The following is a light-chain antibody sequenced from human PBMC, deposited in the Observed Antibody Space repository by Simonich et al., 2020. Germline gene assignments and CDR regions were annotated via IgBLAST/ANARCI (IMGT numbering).Light chain of an antibody. CDR3: QQSYSTQWT. J-gene: IGKJ1*01. Sequence: DIQMLQSPSSLSASVGNRVPITWQASQRISGYLNWYQQKPGKAPKLLIYAASSLQSGVPSRFSGSGSGTDFTLTISSLQPEDFATYYCQQSYSTQWTFGQGTKVEIK. CDR2: AAS. V-gene: IGKV1-39*01. CDR1: QRISGY.